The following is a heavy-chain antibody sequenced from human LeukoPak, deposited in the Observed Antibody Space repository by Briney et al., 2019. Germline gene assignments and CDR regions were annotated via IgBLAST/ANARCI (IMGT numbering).Heavy chain of an antibody. J-gene: IGHJ4*02. CDR3: VRDKYGYFDY. D-gene: IGHD2-8*01. CDR1: GASISKTYNYY. CDR2: IYYSGST. V-gene: IGHV4-39*01. Sequence: PSETLSLICSVSGASISKTYNYYWGWIRQPPGKGLEWLGSIYYSGSTLYNPSLKSRVTISVDTSTNQFSLELTSVTAADTAVYYCVRDKYGYFDYWGQGPLVTVSS.